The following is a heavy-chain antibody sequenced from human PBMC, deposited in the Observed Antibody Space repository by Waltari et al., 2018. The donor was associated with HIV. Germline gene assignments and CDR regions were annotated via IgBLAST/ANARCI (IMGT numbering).Heavy chain of an antibody. Sequence: EVQLVESGGGLVQPGGSLRLSCAASGFTFSSYSMNWVRQAPGKGLELVSYISSSSRTIYDADSGKGRFTISRDNAKNSLYLQMNSLRDEDTAVYYCARDSYDFWSGYYVADFDYWGQGTLVTVSS. CDR3: ARDSYDFWSGYYVADFDY. CDR1: GFTFSSYS. J-gene: IGHJ4*02. V-gene: IGHV3-48*02. CDR2: ISSSSRTI. D-gene: IGHD3-3*01.